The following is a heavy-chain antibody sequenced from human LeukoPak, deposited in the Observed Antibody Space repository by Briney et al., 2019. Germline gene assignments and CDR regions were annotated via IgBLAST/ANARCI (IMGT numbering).Heavy chain of an antibody. Sequence: GRSLRLSCAASGFTFSSYGMHWVRQAPGKGLEWVAVIWYDGSNKYYADPVKGRFTISRDNSKNTLYLQMNSLRAEDTAVYYCATLYGIAVAGYFDYWGQGTLVTVSS. J-gene: IGHJ4*02. CDR1: GFTFSSYG. D-gene: IGHD6-19*01. V-gene: IGHV3-33*01. CDR2: IWYDGSNK. CDR3: ATLYGIAVAGYFDY.